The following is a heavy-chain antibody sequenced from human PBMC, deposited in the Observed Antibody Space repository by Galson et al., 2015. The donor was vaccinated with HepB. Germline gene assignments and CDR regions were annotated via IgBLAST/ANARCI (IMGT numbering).Heavy chain of an antibody. CDR1: GGSIISNTYY. CDR3: VRGYYYEGSGHYGSFDY. Sequence: ETLSLTCTVSGGSIISNTYYWGWIRQPPGKGLEWIGSIYYTESTYYKSSLKSRVTISVDTSKNQFSLRLSSVTAADTAVYYCVRGYYYEGSGHYGSFDYWGQGTLVTVSS. D-gene: IGHD3-22*01. CDR2: IYYTEST. V-gene: IGHV4-39*01. J-gene: IGHJ4*02.